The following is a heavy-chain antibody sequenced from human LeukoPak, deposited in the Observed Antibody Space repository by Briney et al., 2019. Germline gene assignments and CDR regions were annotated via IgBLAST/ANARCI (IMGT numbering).Heavy chain of an antibody. Sequence: GGSLRLSCAVSGFTFSSNAMTWVRRAPGKGLEWVSVISGTGDSTYYADSVKGRFTISRDNSKNTLYLQMNSLKPDDTAVYYCAKELVKEWLASGYWGQGTLVSVSS. CDR2: ISGTGDST. CDR3: AKELVKEWLASGY. CDR1: GFTFSSNA. V-gene: IGHV3-23*01. J-gene: IGHJ4*02. D-gene: IGHD3-3*01.